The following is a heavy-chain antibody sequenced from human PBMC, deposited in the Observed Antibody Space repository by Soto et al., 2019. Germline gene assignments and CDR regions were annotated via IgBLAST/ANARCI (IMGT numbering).Heavy chain of an antibody. CDR2: INAGNGNT. CDR1: GYTFTSYA. V-gene: IGHV1-3*05. Sequence: QVQLVQSGAEEKKPGASVKVSCKASGYTFTSYAMHWVRQAPGQRLEWMGWINAGNGNTKYSQKFQGRVTITRDTSASTVYMELSSLRSEDKAVYYCARGRGESSSSWLGDYWGQGTLVTVSS. D-gene: IGHD6-13*01. CDR3: ARGRGESSSSWLGDY. J-gene: IGHJ4*02.